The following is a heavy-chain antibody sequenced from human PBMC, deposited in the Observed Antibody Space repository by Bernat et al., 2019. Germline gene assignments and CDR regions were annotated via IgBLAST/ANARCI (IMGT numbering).Heavy chain of an antibody. V-gene: IGHV3-66*01. Sequence: EVQLVESGGGLVQPGGSLRLSCAVSGFTVSSNYMSWVRQAPGKGLEWVSVIYGGGTTYYADSVKGRFTISRDNSKNTVLLQMNSLRGDDTAVYYCAKETHLEQQLTPAPFDIWGQGTMVTVSS. CDR1: GFTVSSNY. D-gene: IGHD6-13*01. CDR3: AKETHLEQQLTPAPFDI. CDR2: IYGGGTT. J-gene: IGHJ3*02.